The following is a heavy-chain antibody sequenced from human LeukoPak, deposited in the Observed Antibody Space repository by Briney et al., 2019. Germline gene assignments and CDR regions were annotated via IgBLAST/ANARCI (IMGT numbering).Heavy chain of an antibody. D-gene: IGHD3-9*01. CDR1: GFTFSSYA. J-gene: IGHJ3*02. V-gene: IGHV3-23*01. CDR2: ISGSGGST. CDR3: ARGDDILTGYFAVCALDI. Sequence: GGSLRLSCAASGFTFSSYAMSWVRQAPGKGLEWVSAISGSGGSTYYADSVKGRFTISRDNSKNTLYLQMNSLRAEDTAVYYCARGDDILTGYFAVCALDIWGQGTMVTVSS.